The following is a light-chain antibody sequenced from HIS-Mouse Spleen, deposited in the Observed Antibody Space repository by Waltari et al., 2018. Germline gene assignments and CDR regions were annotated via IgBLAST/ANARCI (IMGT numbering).Light chain of an antibody. CDR3: QQANSFPYT. V-gene: IGKV1-12*01. J-gene: IGKJ3*01. CDR1: QGISSW. CDR2: DAS. Sequence: DIQMTQSPSSVSASVGDRVTITCRASQGISSWLAWYQHKPGEAPKLLIYDASSLQSGVPSRFSGSGSGTDFTLTISSLQPEDFATYYCQQANSFPYTFGPGTKVDIK.